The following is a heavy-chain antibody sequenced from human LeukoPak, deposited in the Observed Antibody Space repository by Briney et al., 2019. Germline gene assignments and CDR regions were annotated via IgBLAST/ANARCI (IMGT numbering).Heavy chain of an antibody. CDR2: ICSSSSTI. CDR1: GFTFSSYS. V-gene: IGHV3-48*01. J-gene: IGHJ4*02. D-gene: IGHD5-18*01. CDR3: ARGDTAMEY. Sequence: GGSLRLSCAASGFTFSSYSMSWGRQGPGEGLEWRSYICSSSSTIYYADSVKGRFTISRDNAKNSLYLQMNSLRAEDTALYYCARGDTAMEYWGQGTLVTVSS.